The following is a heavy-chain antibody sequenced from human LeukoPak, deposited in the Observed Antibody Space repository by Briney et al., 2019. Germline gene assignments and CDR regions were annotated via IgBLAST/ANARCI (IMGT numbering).Heavy chain of an antibody. CDR3: AIIGTPGETEYYRL. CDR1: GFTFSTYW. V-gene: IGHV3-74*01. J-gene: IGHJ1*01. CDR2: INSDGSST. D-gene: IGHD2-21*01. Sequence: PGGSLRLSCSASGFTFSTYWMHWVRQAPGKGLVWVSRINSDGSSTVYADSVKGRFTISRDNAQNSLYLQINSLRAEDTAIYYCAIIGTPGETEYYRLWGQGTRVTVSS.